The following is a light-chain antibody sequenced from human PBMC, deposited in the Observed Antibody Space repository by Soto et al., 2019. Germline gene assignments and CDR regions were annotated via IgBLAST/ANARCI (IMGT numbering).Light chain of an antibody. V-gene: IGKV1-5*03. Sequence: DIQMTQSPSTLSASVGDRVTVTCRASQSIDNWLAWYQQKPGKAPNLLIYKASSLESGVPSRFSGSGSGTDFTLTISRLEPEDFAVYYCQQYGSSPLTFGGGTKVDIK. CDR2: KAS. J-gene: IGKJ4*01. CDR1: QSIDNW. CDR3: QQYGSSPLT.